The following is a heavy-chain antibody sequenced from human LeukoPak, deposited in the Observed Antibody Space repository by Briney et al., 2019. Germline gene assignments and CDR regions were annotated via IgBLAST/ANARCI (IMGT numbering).Heavy chain of an antibody. CDR3: AREILDGDYDSLDY. CDR2: ISGSGGST. Sequence: GGSLRLSCAASGFTFSNSALSWVRQAPGKGLEWVSDISGSGGSTYYADSVKGRFTISRDNAKNTLYLQMNSLRAEDTAVYYCAREILDGDYDSLDYWGQGTLVTASS. V-gene: IGHV3-23*01. CDR1: GFTFSNSA. J-gene: IGHJ4*02. D-gene: IGHD4-17*01.